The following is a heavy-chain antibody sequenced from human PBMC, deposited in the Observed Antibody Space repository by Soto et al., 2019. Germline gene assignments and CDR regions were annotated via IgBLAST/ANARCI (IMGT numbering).Heavy chain of an antibody. V-gene: IGHV3-23*01. D-gene: IGHD3-3*01. CDR1: GFTFSNYD. Sequence: PGESLKISCAASGFTFSNYDMSWVRQAPGKGLEWVSDINDSGGKRYYADSVKGRFTISRDNSKNTLYLQMTSLRVEDTAVYYCAKPHYDVWSGFSPFGGMDVWGQGTTVTVSS. J-gene: IGHJ6*02. CDR3: AKPHYDVWSGFSPFGGMDV. CDR2: INDSGGKR.